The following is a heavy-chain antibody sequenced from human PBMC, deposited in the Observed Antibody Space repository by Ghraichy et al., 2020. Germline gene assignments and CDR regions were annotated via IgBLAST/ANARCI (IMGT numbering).Heavy chain of an antibody. CDR2: MYYSGTT. D-gene: IGHD3-10*01. CDR3: AAAVYFVSGSYYIHFDS. Sequence: SETLSLTCTVPGDSFSTYHWGWIRQTPGKGLEWIGHMYYSGTTSYNPAFKSRITPSIDPSRNPISLRLRSVTATDTAVYYCAAAVYFVSGSYYIHFDSWGQGILVTVS. V-gene: IGHV4-59*01. CDR1: GDSFSTYH. J-gene: IGHJ4*02.